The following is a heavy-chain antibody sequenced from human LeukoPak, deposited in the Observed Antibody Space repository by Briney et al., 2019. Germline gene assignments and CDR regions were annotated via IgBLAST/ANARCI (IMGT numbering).Heavy chain of an antibody. CDR1: GGSFSGYY. Sequence: PSETLSLTCAVYGGSFSGYYWSWIRQPPGKGLEWIGEINHSGSTNYNPSLKSRVTISVDTSKNQFSLKLSSVTAADTAVYYCARGLRYFDWDYGMDVWGQGTTVTVSS. CDR3: ARGLRYFDWDYGMDV. J-gene: IGHJ6*02. V-gene: IGHV4-34*01. D-gene: IGHD3-9*01. CDR2: INHSGST.